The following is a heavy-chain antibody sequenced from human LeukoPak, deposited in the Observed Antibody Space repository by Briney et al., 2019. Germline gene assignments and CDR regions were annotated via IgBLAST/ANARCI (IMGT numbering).Heavy chain of an antibody. CDR1: GGSISSYY. Sequence: SETLSLTCTVSGGSISSYYWDWIRQPPGKGLGWIGYIYYSGSTNYNPSLKSRVTISVDTSKNQSSLKLSSVAAAATAVYCGGGGGRWLQFWVDYWGQGTLVTVSS. V-gene: IGHV4-59*01. J-gene: IGHJ4*02. CDR2: IYYSGST. CDR3: GGGGRWLQFWVDY. D-gene: IGHD5-24*01.